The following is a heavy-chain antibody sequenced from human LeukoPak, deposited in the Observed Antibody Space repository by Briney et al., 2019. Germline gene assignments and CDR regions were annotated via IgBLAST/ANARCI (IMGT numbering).Heavy chain of an antibody. D-gene: IGHD2-15*01. CDR3: ARGSVVAANHDAFDI. CDR2: ISAYNGNT. J-gene: IGHJ3*02. Sequence: ASVKVSCKASGYTFTSYGISWVRQAPGQGLEWMGWISAYNGNTNYAQKLQRRVTMTTDTSTSTAYMELRSLRSDDTAVYYCARGSVVAANHDAFDIWGQGTMVTVSS. V-gene: IGHV1-18*01. CDR1: GYTFTSYG.